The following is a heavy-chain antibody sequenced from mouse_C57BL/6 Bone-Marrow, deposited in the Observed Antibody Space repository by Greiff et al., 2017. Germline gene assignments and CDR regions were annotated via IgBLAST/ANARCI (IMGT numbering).Heavy chain of an antibody. CDR1: GFSLTSYA. CDR2: IWTGGGT. D-gene: IGHD1-1*01. Sequence: QVQLKESGPGLVAPSQSLSITCTVSGFSLTSYAISWVRQPPGKGLEWLGVIWTGGGTNYNSALKPRLSISKANSKSQVFLNMNSLQTSATAEYYCARSACYYGSTVGAIDYWGQGTSVTVSS. V-gene: IGHV2-9-1*01. J-gene: IGHJ4*01. CDR3: ARSACYYGSTVGAIDY.